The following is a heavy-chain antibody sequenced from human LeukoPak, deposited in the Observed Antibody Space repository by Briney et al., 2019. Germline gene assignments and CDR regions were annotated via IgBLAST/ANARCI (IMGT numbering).Heavy chain of an antibody. J-gene: IGHJ5*02. Sequence: GESLKISCKGSGYSFTSSWIGRVRQMPGKGLEWMGIIYPGDSDTRYSPSFQGQVTISADKSISTAYLQWSSLKASDTAMYYCARRVGYCSGGSCYSGWFDPWGQGTLVTVSS. CDR3: ARRVGYCSGGSCYSGWFDP. V-gene: IGHV5-51*01. CDR2: IYPGDSDT. CDR1: GYSFTSSW. D-gene: IGHD2-15*01.